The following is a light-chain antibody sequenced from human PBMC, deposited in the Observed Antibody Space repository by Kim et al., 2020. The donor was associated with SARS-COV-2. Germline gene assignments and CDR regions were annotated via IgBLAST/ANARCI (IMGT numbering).Light chain of an antibody. Sequence: YELTQPPSVSVSPGQTASITCSGDKLGDKYACWYQQKPGQSPVLVIYQDSKRPSGIPERFSGSNSGNTATLTISGTQAMDEADYYCQAWDSSIVVFGGGTKLTVL. V-gene: IGLV3-1*01. CDR1: KLGDKY. J-gene: IGLJ2*01. CDR3: QAWDSSIVV. CDR2: QDS.